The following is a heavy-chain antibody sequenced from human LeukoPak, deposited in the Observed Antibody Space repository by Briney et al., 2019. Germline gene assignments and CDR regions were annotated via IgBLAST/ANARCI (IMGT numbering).Heavy chain of an antibody. CDR2: IYYSGNT. J-gene: IGHJ4*02. V-gene: IGHV4-39*01. D-gene: IGHD3-9*01. CDR1: GVSISSSNSY. Sequence: ASETLSLTCTVSGVSISSSNSYWGWIRQPPGKGLEWIGSIYYSGNTYYNASLKSQVSISIDTSKNQFSLRLTSVTAADTAVYYCARHDILTYFDYWGQGTLVTVSS. CDR3: ARHDILTYFDY.